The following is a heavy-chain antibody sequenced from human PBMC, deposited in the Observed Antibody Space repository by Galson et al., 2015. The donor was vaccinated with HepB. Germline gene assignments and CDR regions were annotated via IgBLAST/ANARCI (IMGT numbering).Heavy chain of an antibody. V-gene: IGHV3-15*01. Sequence: SLRLSCAASGFTFSNAWMSWVRQAPGKGLEWVGRIKSKTDGGTTDYAAPVKGRFTISRDDSKNTLYLQMNSLKTEDTAVYYCTSGCMLRHTGHCDAFDIWGQGTMVTVSS. CDR1: GFTFSNAW. D-gene: IGHD2-8*01. CDR3: TSGCMLRHTGHCDAFDI. J-gene: IGHJ3*02. CDR2: IKSKTDGGTT.